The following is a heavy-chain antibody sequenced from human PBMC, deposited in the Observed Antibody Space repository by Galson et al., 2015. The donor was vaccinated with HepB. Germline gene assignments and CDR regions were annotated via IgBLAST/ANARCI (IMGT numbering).Heavy chain of an antibody. J-gene: IGHJ4*02. V-gene: IGHV1-46*01. CDR1: GYTFTSYY. CDR2: INPSGGST. Sequence: SVKVSCKASGYTFTSYYMHWVRQAPGQGLEWMGIINPSGGSTSYAQKFQGRVTMTRDTSTSTVYMELSSLRSEDTAVYYCAREDCSSTSCHHPGFDYWGQGTLVTVSS. D-gene: IGHD2-2*01. CDR3: AREDCSSTSCHHPGFDY.